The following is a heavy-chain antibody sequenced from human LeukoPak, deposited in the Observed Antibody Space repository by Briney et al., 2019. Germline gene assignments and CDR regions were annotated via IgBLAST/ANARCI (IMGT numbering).Heavy chain of an antibody. Sequence: PGGSLRLSCAASGFTFSNYGMHWVRQGPGKGLEWVALIRYDGSDKYYADSVKGRFTISRDNAKNSLFLQMNSLRAEDTAVYYCARVLRYCSGGNCYSGGLGYMDVWGKGTTVTISS. CDR2: IRYDGSDK. CDR3: ARVLRYCSGGNCYSGGLGYMDV. V-gene: IGHV3-30*02. D-gene: IGHD2-15*01. CDR1: GFTFSNYG. J-gene: IGHJ6*03.